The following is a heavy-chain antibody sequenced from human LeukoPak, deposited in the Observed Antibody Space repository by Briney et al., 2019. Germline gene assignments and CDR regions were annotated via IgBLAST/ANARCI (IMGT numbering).Heavy chain of an antibody. CDR3: ARHGDSGSSTANWYFDL. V-gene: IGHV4-59*08. J-gene: IGHJ2*01. D-gene: IGHD1-26*01. CDR1: GGSISSYY. Sequence: SETLPLTCTVSGGSISSYYWSWIRQPPGKGLEWIGYIYYSGSTIYNPSLKSRVTISVDTSKNQFSLKLSSVTAADTAVYYCARHGDSGSSTANWYFDLWGRGTLVTVSS. CDR2: IYYSGST.